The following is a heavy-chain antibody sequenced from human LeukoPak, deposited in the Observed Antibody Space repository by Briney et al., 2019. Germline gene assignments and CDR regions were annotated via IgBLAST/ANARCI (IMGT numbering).Heavy chain of an antibody. D-gene: IGHD3-10*01. Sequence: SQTLSLTCAISGDSVSSNSAAWNWIRQSPSRGLEWLGRTYYRSKWYNDYAVSVKSRITINPDTSKNQFSLQLNSVTPEDTAVYYCAREVLLWFGELNDAFDIWAKGQWSPSLQ. CDR2: TYYRSKWYN. CDR1: GDSVSSNSAA. CDR3: AREVLLWFGELNDAFDI. J-gene: IGHJ3*02. V-gene: IGHV6-1*01.